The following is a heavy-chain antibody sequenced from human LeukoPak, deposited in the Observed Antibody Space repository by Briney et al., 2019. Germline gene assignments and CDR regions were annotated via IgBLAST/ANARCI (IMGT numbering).Heavy chain of an antibody. CDR1: GFTFSSYS. CDR2: ISSSSSYI. Sequence: GSLRLSCAASGFTFSSYSMNWVRQAPGKGLEWVSSISSSSSYIYYADSVKGRFTISRDNAKNSLYLQMSSLRAEDTAVYYCARVGMYYDFWSGYYSYYYMDVWGKGTTVTVSS. V-gene: IGHV3-21*01. CDR3: ARVGMYYDFWSGYYSYYYMDV. D-gene: IGHD3-3*01. J-gene: IGHJ6*03.